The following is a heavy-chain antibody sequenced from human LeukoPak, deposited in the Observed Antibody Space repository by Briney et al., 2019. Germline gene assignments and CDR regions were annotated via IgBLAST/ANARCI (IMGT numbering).Heavy chain of an antibody. CDR3: AKDHRTVDTVMSFDY. J-gene: IGHJ4*02. CDR2: ITNSGGST. CDR1: GSTFSNHG. D-gene: IGHD5-18*01. V-gene: IGHV3-23*01. Sequence: GGSLRLSCAASGSTFSNHGMSWVRQAPGKGLEWVSGITNSGGSTYYADSVKGRFTISRDNSKNTLYLQMNSLRGEDTAVYYCAKDHRTVDTVMSFDYWGQGTLVTVSS.